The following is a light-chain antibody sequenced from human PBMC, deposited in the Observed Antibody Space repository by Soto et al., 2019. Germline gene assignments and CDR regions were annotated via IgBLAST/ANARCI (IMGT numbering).Light chain of an antibody. CDR3: QQYSTSPT. V-gene: IGKV3-11*01. CDR2: ADS. CDR1: QSVSGY. Sequence: EIVLTQSPATLSLSPGETATLSCRASQSVSGYIGWYQQKPGQAPRLLIYADSNRATGIPARFSGSGSGTDFTLTISSLEPEDFAVYYCQQYSTSPTFGGGTKVEIK. J-gene: IGKJ4*01.